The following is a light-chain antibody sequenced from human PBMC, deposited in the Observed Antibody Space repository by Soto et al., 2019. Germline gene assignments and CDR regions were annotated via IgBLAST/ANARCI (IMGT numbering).Light chain of an antibody. V-gene: IGKV3-20*01. CDR2: GAS. CDR3: QQYCSSVT. J-gene: IGKJ4*01. CDR1: QSVSSSY. Sequence: EIVLTQSPGTLSLSPGERATLSCRASQSVSSSYLAWYQQKPGQAPRLLIYGASSRATGIPDRFSGSGSGTDITLTISRLEPEDFAVYYCQQYCSSVTFGGGTKVEIK.